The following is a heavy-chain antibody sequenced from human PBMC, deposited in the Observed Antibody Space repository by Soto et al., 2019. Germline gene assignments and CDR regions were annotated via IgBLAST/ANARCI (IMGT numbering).Heavy chain of an antibody. J-gene: IGHJ4*02. CDR2: ISPDGSDV. V-gene: IGHV3-74*01. CDR3: ECWGHIVPVAPSDFDR. CDR1: GFPFTNYW. D-gene: IGHD2-8*02. Sequence: GGSLRLSCAASGFPFTNYWMNWVRQTPWKGLMWVSRISPDGSDVGYADSVEGRLTVSTDNAKNTLYLQMHSLRAEDTAMYSCECWGHIVPVAPSDFDRWGQGTLVTVSS.